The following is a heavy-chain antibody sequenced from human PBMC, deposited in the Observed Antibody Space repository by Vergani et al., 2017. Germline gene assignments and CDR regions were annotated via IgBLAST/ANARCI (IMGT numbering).Heavy chain of an antibody. CDR1: GFTFSSYA. Sequence: QVQLVESGGGVVQPGRSLRLSCAASGFTFSSYAMHWVRQAPGKGLEWVAVISYDGSNKYYADSVKGRFTISRDNSKNTLYLQMNSLRAEDTAVYYCARDGVVVVAATAYYYYYYYMDVGGKGTTVTVSS. CDR3: ARDGVVVVAATAYYYYYYYMDV. CDR2: ISYDGSNK. D-gene: IGHD2-15*01. J-gene: IGHJ6*03. V-gene: IGHV3-30-3*01.